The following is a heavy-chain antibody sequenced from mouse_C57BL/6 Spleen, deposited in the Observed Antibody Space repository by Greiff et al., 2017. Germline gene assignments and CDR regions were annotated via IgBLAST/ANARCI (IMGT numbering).Heavy chain of an antibody. CDR3: GRQRTVPGNYFDY. CDR1: GFSFNTYA. D-gene: IGHD1-1*01. Sequence: GGGLVQPKGSLKLSCAASGFSFNTYAMNWVRQAPGKGLEWVARIRSKSNNYATYYADSVTDGFTISRDDSECMLYLQMNNVQTEDTAVYYCGRQRTVPGNYFDYWGQGTTLTVSS. V-gene: IGHV10-1*01. CDR2: IRSKSNNYAT. J-gene: IGHJ2*01.